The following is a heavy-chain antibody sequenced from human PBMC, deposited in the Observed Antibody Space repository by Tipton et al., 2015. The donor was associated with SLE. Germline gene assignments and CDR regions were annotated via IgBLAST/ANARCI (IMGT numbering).Heavy chain of an antibody. CDR1: GGSISTYY. D-gene: IGHD2-2*01. Sequence: LRLSCTVSGGSISTYYWSWIRQPPGRGLEWIGFIYYGGTANNNPSLKSRVTISVDRSKNQFSLKVNSVTAADTAVYYCARGPPAGVVLPAAIWFDPWGQGTLVTVSS. J-gene: IGHJ5*02. V-gene: IGHV4-59*12. CDR3: ARGPPAGVVLPAAIWFDP. CDR2: IYYGGTA.